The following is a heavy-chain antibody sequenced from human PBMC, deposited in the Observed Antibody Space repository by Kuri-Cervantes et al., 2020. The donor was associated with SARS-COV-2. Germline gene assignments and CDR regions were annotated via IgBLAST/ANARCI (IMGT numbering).Heavy chain of an antibody. CDR3: ARDFPGGLTTGDY. D-gene: IGHD4/OR15-4a*01. V-gene: IGHV4-4*07. CDR2: IYTSGGT. CDR1: GGSISSYY. J-gene: IGHJ4*02. Sequence: GSLRLSCTVSGGSISSYYWSWIRQPAGKGLEWIGRIYTSGGTNYNPSLKSRVTMSVDTSKNQFSLKLSSVTAADTAVYYCARDFPGGLTTGDYWGQGTLVTVSS.